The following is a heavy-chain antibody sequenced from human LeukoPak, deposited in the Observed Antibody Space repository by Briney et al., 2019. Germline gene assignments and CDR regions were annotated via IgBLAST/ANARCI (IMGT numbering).Heavy chain of an antibody. J-gene: IGHJ4*02. V-gene: IGHV1-2*04. CDR1: GYTFTGSS. Sequence: ASVTISCTASGYTFTGSSMHWVRQAPGQGLEWMGWINPHSGGTNYAQKFQGWVTMTRDTSISTAYMELSRLRSDDTAVYYCARGPPLRAYYFDYWGQGTLVTVSS. CDR3: ARGPPLRAYYFDY. D-gene: IGHD3-10*01. CDR2: INPHSGGT.